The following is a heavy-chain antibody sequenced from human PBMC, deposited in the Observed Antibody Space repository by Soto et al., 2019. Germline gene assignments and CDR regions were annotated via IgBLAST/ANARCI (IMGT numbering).Heavy chain of an antibody. CDR1: GGSISSGGYY. CDR3: ARAEGAATPEGYYGMDV. J-gene: IGHJ6*02. CDR2: IYYSGST. Sequence: QVQLQESGPGLVKPSQTLSLTCTVSGGSISSGGYYWSWIRQHPGKGLEWIGYIYYSGSTYYNPSLKSRVTLSVDTSKNQFSLKLSSVTAADTAVYYCARAEGAATPEGYYGMDVWGQGTTVTVSS. D-gene: IGHD2-15*01. V-gene: IGHV4-31*03.